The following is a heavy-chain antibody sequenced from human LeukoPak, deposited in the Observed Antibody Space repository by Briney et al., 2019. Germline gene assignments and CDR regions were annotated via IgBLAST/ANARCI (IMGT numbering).Heavy chain of an antibody. D-gene: IGHD4-17*01. CDR2: IYHSGST. V-gene: IGHV4-30-2*01. CDR1: GGSISSGGYS. CDR3: ARATDYGDYGYSWFDP. Sequence: SQTLSLTCAVSGGSISSGGYSWSWIRQPPGKGLEWIGYIYHSGSTYYSPSLKSRVTISVDRSKNQFSLKLSSVTAADTAVYYCARATDYGDYGYSWFDPWGQGTLVTVSS. J-gene: IGHJ5*02.